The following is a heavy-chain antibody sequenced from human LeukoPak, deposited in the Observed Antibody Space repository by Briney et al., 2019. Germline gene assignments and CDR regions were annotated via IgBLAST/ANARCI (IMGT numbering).Heavy chain of an antibody. Sequence: SETLSLTCTVSGGSISSYFWTWIRQPPGKGLEWIGYIYYSGRTNYNPSLKSRVTISVDTSKNQFSLKLSSVTAADTAVYYCARDLDTTVTMKGMDVWGKGTTVTVSS. CDR3: ARDLDTTVTMKGMDV. CDR2: IYYSGRT. D-gene: IGHD4-17*01. V-gene: IGHV4-59*12. J-gene: IGHJ6*04. CDR1: GGSISSYF.